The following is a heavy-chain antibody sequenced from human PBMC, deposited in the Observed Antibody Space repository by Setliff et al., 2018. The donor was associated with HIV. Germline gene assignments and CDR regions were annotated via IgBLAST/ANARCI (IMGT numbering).Heavy chain of an antibody. J-gene: IGHJ4*02. V-gene: IGHV4-59*11. D-gene: IGHD3-3*01. Sequence: SETLSLTCSVSGGSIRSHYWSWIRQAPGKGLQWIGNVYYRAKTGATTDHNPSLRSRISISLDVSKNQLSLRLRSVTAADTAIYYCARDVAPPLADDVWSGNGLWGQGTQVTVSS. CDR1: GGSIRSHY. CDR3: ARDVAPPLADDVWSGNGL. CDR2: VYYRAKTGATT.